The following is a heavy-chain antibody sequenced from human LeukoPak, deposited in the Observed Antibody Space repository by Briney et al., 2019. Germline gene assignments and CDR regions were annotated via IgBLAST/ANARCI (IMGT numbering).Heavy chain of an antibody. Sequence: HRASVKVSCKASGYTFTGYYMHWVRQAPGQGLEWMGWINPNSGGTNYAQKFQGRVTMTRDTSISTAYMELSRLKSDDTAVYYCARGYCTNGVCYSPFDYWGQGTLVTVSS. CDR1: GYTFTGYY. D-gene: IGHD2-8*01. CDR3: ARGYCTNGVCYSPFDY. V-gene: IGHV1-2*02. J-gene: IGHJ4*02. CDR2: INPNSGGT.